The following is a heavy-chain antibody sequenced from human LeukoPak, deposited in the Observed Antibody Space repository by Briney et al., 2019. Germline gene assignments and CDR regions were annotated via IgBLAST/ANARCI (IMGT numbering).Heavy chain of an antibody. D-gene: IGHD5-24*01. V-gene: IGHV3-23*01. Sequence: GGSLRLSCAASGFTFRNYAMSWVRQAPGTGLDWVSSISGSGDNTYYTDSVKGRFTISRDNSKNILYLQMNSLRAEDTAVYYCVKEIFRNGFHGLDVWGQGTTVTVSS. CDR3: VKEIFRNGFHGLDV. J-gene: IGHJ6*02. CDR2: ISGSGDNT. CDR1: GFTFRNYA.